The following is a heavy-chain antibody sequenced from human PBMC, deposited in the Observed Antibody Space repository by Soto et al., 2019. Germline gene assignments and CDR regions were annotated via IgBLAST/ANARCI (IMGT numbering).Heavy chain of an antibody. V-gene: IGHV4-34*01. Sequence: EPLSLTCVGSGGCLTGYYWSWIRQPPGKGLEWIGEINHSGFTNYNPSLTGRVTISLDTSKSQFSLKLSSLTAADKAFYFCARGHGRFAHWGQGTLVTVSS. CDR3: ARGHGRFAH. CDR2: INHSGFT. CDR1: GGCLTGYY. J-gene: IGHJ4*02.